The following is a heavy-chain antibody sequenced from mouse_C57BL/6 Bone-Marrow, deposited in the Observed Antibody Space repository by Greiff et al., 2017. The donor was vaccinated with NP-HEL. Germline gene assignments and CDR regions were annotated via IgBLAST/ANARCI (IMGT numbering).Heavy chain of an antibody. Sequence: QIQLQQPGPGLVQPSQSLSITCTVSGFSLTSYGVHWVRQSPGKGLEWLGVIWSGGSTDYNAAFISRLSISKDNSKSQVFCKMNSLQADDTAIYYCARGAVTPGDYFDYWGQGTTLTVSS. CDR2: IWSGGST. CDR3: ARGAVTPGDYFDY. CDR1: GFSLTSYG. V-gene: IGHV2-2*01. D-gene: IGHD2-2*01. J-gene: IGHJ2*01.